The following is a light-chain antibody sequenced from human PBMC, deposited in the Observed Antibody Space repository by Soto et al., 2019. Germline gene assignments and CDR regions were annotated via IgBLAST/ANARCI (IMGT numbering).Light chain of an antibody. Sequence: SYELTQPPSVSVSPGQTASITCSGDKLGDKYACWYQQKPGQSPVLVIYQDSKRPSGIPERFSGSNSGNTATLTISGTQAKDEADYYCQAWESSTVGFGGGTKLTV. V-gene: IGLV3-1*01. CDR3: QAWESSTVG. CDR2: QDS. CDR1: KLGDKY. J-gene: IGLJ2*01.